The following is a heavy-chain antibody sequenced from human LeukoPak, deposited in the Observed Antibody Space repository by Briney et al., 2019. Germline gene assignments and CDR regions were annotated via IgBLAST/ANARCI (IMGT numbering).Heavy chain of an antibody. D-gene: IGHD6-19*01. CDR1: GFTVSSNY. CDR3: AKGTGIAVAGRDDDAFDI. Sequence: PGGSLRLSCAASGFTVSSNYMSWVRQAPGKGLEWVSAISGSGGSTYYADSVKGRFTISRDNSKNTLYLQMNSLRAEDTAVYYCAKGTGIAVAGRDDDAFDIWGQGTMVTVSS. CDR2: ISGSGGST. V-gene: IGHV3-23*01. J-gene: IGHJ3*02.